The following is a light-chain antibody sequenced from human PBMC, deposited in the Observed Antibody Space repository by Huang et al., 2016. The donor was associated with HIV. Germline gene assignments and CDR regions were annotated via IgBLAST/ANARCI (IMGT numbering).Light chain of an antibody. CDR2: VAS. CDR1: PSVSSN. J-gene: IGKJ4*01. CDR3: QQYNYWPPLT. Sequence: EIVMTQSPATLSVSPGERATISCRASPSVSSNLDWYQQKPGQAPRLLIFVASTRATGIPARFSGSGSGTEFTLTISSLQSEDFAVYYCQQYNYWPPLTFGGGTKVEIK. V-gene: IGKV3-15*01.